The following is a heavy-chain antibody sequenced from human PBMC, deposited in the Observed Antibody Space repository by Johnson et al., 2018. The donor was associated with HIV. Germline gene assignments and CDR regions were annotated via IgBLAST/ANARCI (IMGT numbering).Heavy chain of an antibody. CDR3: ARDGGRGDFDI. CDR2: ISWNSGSI. V-gene: IGHV3-23*04. J-gene: IGHJ3*02. Sequence: VQLVESGGGLVQPGGSLRLSCAASGFTFSSYAMSWVRQAPGKGLEWVSGISWNSGSIGYADSVKGRFTISRDNAKNSLYLQMNSLRVEDTAVYYCARDGGRGDFDIWGQGTMVTVSS. CDR1: GFTFSSYA. D-gene: IGHD3-16*01.